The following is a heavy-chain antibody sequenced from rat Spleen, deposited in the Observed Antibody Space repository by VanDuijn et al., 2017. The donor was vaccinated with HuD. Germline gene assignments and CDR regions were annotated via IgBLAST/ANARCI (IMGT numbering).Heavy chain of an antibody. Sequence: EVQLVESGGGLVQPGRSMKLSCAALGFTFSNYYMAWVRQSPTKGLEWVASISNGGGKTYYRDSVQGRFTISRDNAKSNLYLQMDSLRSEDTATYYCARDSTYASLDYWGQGVTVTVSS. CDR1: GFTFSNYY. V-gene: IGHV5-25*01. J-gene: IGHJ2*01. CDR3: ARDSTYASLDY. D-gene: IGHD1-2*01. CDR2: ISNGGGKT.